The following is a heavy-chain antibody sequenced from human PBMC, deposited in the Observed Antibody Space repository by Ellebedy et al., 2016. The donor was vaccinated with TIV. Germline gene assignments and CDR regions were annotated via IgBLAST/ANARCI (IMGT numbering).Heavy chain of an antibody. CDR2: VYSSGST. Sequence: MPSETLSLTCTVSNGSMRHYYGAWIRQPAGKGLEWIGRVYSSGSTMYNRSLQSRVTMSVDTSTNQFTLKLSSVTAADTAVYYCARGIPPEYGDYSNSVDSWGQGILATVSS. CDR3: ARGIPPEYGDYSNSVDS. D-gene: IGHD4-17*01. CDR1: NGSMRHYY. V-gene: IGHV4-4*07. J-gene: IGHJ4*02.